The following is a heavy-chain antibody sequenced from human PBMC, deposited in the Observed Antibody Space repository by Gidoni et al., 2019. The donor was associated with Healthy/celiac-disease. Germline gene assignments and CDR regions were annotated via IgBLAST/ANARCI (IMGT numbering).Heavy chain of an antibody. Sequence: EVQLVESGGGLVQPGGSLRLSCSASGFTFSSYAMHWVRQAPGKGLEYVSAISSNGGSTYYADSVKGRFTISRDNSKNTLYLQMSSLRAEDTAVYYCVKGPRTDCSGGSCYSGAERWGQGTLVTVSS. V-gene: IGHV3-64D*08. J-gene: IGHJ4*02. CDR3: VKGPRTDCSGGSCYSGAER. CDR2: ISSNGGST. D-gene: IGHD2-15*01. CDR1: GFTFSSYA.